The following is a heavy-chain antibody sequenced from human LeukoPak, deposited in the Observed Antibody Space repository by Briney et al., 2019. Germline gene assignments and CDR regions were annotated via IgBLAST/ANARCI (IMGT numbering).Heavy chain of an antibody. V-gene: IGHV1-69*06. D-gene: IGHD3-9*01. J-gene: IGHJ4*02. CDR1: GGTFNSYA. CDR3: ATESHYDILTGPLGY. Sequence: SVKVSCKASGGTFNSYAISWARQAPGQGLEWMGGIIPIFGTANYAQKFQGRVTITADKSTSTAYMELSSLRSEDTAVYYCATESHYDILTGPLGYWGQGTLVTVSS. CDR2: IIPIFGTA.